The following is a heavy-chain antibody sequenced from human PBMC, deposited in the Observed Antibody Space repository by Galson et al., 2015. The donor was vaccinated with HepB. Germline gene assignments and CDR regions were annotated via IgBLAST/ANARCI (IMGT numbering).Heavy chain of an antibody. CDR1: GFTFSDYY. D-gene: IGHD2-15*01. J-gene: IGHJ3*02. V-gene: IGHV3-69-1*01. Sequence: SLRLSCAASGFTFSDYYMNWVRQAPGKGLEWVSSISSSSTIYHADSVKGRFTISRDNAKNSLYLQMNSLRAEDTAVYYCARSSSWSSGGSCYSVPNAFDIWGQGTMVTVSS. CDR3: ARSSSWSSGGSCYSVPNAFDI. CDR2: ISSSSTI.